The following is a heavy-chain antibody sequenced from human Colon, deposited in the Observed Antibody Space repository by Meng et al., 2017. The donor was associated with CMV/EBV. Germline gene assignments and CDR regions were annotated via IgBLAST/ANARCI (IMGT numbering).Heavy chain of an antibody. J-gene: IGHJ4*02. Sequence: ESLKISCAASRFTFISYAMSWVRQAPGRGLEWVSGISSSAGTTLYADSVKGRFTISRDNSKNTLYLQMNSLRAEDTATYYCAKDLGTPSELEPFDYWGQGTLVTVSS. CDR1: RFTFISYA. V-gene: IGHV3-23*01. CDR3: AKDLGTPSELEPFDY. CDR2: ISSSAGTT. D-gene: IGHD1-1*01.